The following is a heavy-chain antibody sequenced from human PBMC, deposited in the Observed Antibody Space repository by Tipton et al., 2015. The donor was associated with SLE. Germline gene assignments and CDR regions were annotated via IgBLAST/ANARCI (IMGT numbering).Heavy chain of an antibody. CDR1: GFIFSNND. CDR2: IGKGGDT. D-gene: IGHD1-1*01. J-gene: IGHJ5*02. V-gene: IGHV3-13*01. Sequence: SLRLSCAASGFIFSNNDIHWLRQPTGEGLEWVAGIGKGGDTYYSGSVKGRFTISRDDSKSTLYLQLNNLKAEDTALYFCARGTWFDPWGQGTLVTVSS. CDR3: ARGTWFDP.